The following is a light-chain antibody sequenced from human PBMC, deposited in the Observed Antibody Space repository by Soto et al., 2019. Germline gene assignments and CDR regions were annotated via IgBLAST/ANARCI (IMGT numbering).Light chain of an antibody. CDR3: AAWDDSLNGYV. J-gene: IGLJ1*01. CDR1: SSNIGSNT. Sequence: SVLTQPPSASGAPGQRVTISCFGSSSNIGSNTVNWYQQLPGTAPKLLIYSNNQRPSGVPDRFSGSKSGTSASLAISGLQSEDEADYYCAAWDDSLNGYVFGTGTKVTVL. CDR2: SNN. V-gene: IGLV1-44*01.